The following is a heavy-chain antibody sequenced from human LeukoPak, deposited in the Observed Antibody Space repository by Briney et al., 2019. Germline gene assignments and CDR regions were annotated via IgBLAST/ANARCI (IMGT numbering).Heavy chain of an antibody. CDR1: GFKFFTFA. CDR3: AREITMIVVVTQAPGGNFPDY. D-gene: IGHD3-22*01. CDR2: ISYDGSNK. J-gene: IGHJ4*02. Sequence: PGRSLRLFCEASGFKFFTFAMHWVRRAPGKGLEWVAIISYDGSNKYYGDSVKGRFTISRDNSKNSLYLQMNSLRAEDTAVYYCAREITMIVVVTQAPGGNFPDYWGQGTLVTVSS. V-gene: IGHV3-30*07.